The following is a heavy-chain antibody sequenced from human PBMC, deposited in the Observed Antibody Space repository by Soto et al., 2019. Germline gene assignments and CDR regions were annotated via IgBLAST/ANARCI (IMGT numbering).Heavy chain of an antibody. CDR3: AKNGQPPCYYYGMDV. J-gene: IGHJ6*02. CDR1: GYTFSRYG. CDR2: ISGYNGDT. D-gene: IGHD2-8*01. V-gene: IGHV1-18*01. Sequence: GASVKVSCKTSGYTFSRYGISWVRQAPGQGLEWMGWISGYNGDTNYAQKVQGRVTMTIDTSTYTAYMELRSLTSDDTAIYYCAKNGQPPCYYYGMDVWGQGTTVTVSS.